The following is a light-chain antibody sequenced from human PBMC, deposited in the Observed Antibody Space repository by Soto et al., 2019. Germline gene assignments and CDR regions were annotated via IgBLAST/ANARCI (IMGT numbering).Light chain of an antibody. Sequence: EIVLTQSPATLSLSPGERATLSCRASQSVDTYLVWYQQKPGQAPRLLIYDASNRAPGIPARFSGSGSGRDFTLTISSLEPEDFAVYYCQQRRNSITFGQGTRLEIK. CDR2: DAS. J-gene: IGKJ5*01. CDR1: QSVDTY. CDR3: QQRRNSIT. V-gene: IGKV3-11*02.